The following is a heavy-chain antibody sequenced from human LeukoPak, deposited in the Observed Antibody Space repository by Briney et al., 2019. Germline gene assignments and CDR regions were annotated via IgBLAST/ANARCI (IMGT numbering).Heavy chain of an antibody. J-gene: IGHJ4*02. D-gene: IGHD3-10*01. Sequence: PSETLSLTCTVSGGSISSYFWSWIRQPPGKVLESIGFIYYSGSTNYNYNPSVKSRVTLSVDTSKNHFSLKLNSVTAADTAVYYCAGATVRYGSGSYTFDYWGQGTLVTVSS. CDR3: AGATVRYGSGSYTFDY. V-gene: IGHV4-59*01. CDR1: GGSISSYF. CDR2: IYYSGST.